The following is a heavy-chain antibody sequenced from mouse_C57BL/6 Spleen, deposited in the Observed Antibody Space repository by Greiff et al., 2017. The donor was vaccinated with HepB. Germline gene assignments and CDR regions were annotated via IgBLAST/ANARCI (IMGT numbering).Heavy chain of an antibody. Sequence: EVKVVESGGGLVQPGGSLKLSCAASGFTFSDYGMAWVRQAPRKGPEWVAFISNLAYSIYYADTVTGRFTISRENAKNTLYLEMSSLRSEDTAMYYCARLYDWYFDVWGTGTTVTVSS. V-gene: IGHV5-15*01. CDR3: ARLYDWYFDV. CDR1: GFTFSDYG. CDR2: ISNLAYSI. D-gene: IGHD2-12*01. J-gene: IGHJ1*03.